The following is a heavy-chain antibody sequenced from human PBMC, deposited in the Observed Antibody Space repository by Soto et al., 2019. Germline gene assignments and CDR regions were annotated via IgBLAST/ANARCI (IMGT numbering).Heavy chain of an antibody. J-gene: IGHJ5*02. CDR2: INHSGST. CDR1: GGSFSGYY. Sequence: ETLSLTCAVYGGSFSGYYWSWIRQPPGKGLEWIGEINHSGSTNYNPSLKSRVTISVDTSKNQFSLKLSSVTAADTAVYYCARGSWYRLWFDPWGQGTLVTVSS. D-gene: IGHD2-2*01. CDR3: ARGSWYRLWFDP. V-gene: IGHV4-34*01.